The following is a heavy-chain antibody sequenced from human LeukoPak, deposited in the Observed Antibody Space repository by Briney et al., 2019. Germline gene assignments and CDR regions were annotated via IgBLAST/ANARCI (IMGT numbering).Heavy chain of an antibody. CDR1: GFTFSSYS. D-gene: IGHD6-13*01. CDR2: ISSSGSTI. Sequence: PGGSLRLSCAASGFTFSSYSMNWVRQAPGKGLEWVSYISSSGSTIYYADSVKGRFTISRDNAKNSLYLQMNSLRAEDTAVYYCARASIAALNYWGQGTLVTVSS. J-gene: IGHJ4*02. CDR3: ARASIAALNY. V-gene: IGHV3-48*04.